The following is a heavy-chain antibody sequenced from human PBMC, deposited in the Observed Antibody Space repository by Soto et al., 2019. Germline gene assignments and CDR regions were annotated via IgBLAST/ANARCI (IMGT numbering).Heavy chain of an antibody. CDR1: GFTFTNYL. Sequence: GGSLRLSCAASGFTFTNYLMTWVRQAPGKGQEWVSSIDKSGGDTYYADSVKGRFTISRDNSKNTLYLQMNGLRAEDTALYYCAKDTYSRSWYFWGQGTLVTVSS. CDR2: IDKSGGDT. D-gene: IGHD2-2*01. V-gene: IGHV3-23*05. J-gene: IGHJ4*02. CDR3: AKDTYSRSWYF.